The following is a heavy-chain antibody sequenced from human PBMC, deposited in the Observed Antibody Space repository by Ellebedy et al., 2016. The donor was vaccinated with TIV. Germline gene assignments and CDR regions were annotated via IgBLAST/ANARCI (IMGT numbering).Heavy chain of an antibody. V-gene: IGHV4-34*01. D-gene: IGHD3-22*01. CDR3: ARGEGDGYYDSSGYYMSSGVYFDY. CDR2: INHSGST. J-gene: IGHJ4*02. CDR1: GGSFSGYY. Sequence: SETLSLTXAVYGGSFSGYYWSWIRQPPGKGLEWIGEINHSGSTNYNPSLKSRVTISVDTSKNQFSLKLSSVTAADTAVYYCARGEGDGYYDSSGYYMSSGVYFDYWGQGTLVTVSS.